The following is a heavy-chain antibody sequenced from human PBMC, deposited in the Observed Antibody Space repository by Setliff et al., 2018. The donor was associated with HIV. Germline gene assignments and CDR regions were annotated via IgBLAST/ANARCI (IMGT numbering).Heavy chain of an antibody. J-gene: IGHJ5*02. Sequence: SVKVSCKASGGTFSSYVISWVRQAPGQGPEWMGGIIPMYGVTNYAQKFQGRVTITTDESTSTAYMELSRLRSEDTAVYYCALPYCSGGNCWSSASLPPAGWFDPWGQGTRVTVSS. D-gene: IGHD2-15*01. CDR1: GGTFSSYV. CDR2: IIPMYGVT. V-gene: IGHV1-69*05. CDR3: ALPYCSGGNCWSSASLPPAGWFDP.